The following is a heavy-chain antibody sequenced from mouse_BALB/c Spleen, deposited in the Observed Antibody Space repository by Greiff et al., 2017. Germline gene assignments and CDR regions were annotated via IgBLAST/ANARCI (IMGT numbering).Heavy chain of an antibody. V-gene: IGHV5-17*02. CDR2: ISSGSSTI. Sequence: EVKLMESGGGLVQPGGSRKLSCAASGFTFSSFGMHWVRQAPEKGLEWVAYISSGSSTIYYADTVKGRFTISRDNPKNTLFLQMTSLRSEDTAMYYCARSPYYGSSPWYFDYWGQGTTLTVSS. CDR3: ARSPYYGSSPWYFDY. CDR1: GFTFSSFG. D-gene: IGHD1-1*01. J-gene: IGHJ2*01.